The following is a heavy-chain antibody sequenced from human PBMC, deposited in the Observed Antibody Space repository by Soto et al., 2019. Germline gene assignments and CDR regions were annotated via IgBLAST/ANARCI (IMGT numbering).Heavy chain of an antibody. CDR3: ARGQGAAIGDYYYHGMDV. CDR2: IRSRANNFAT. Sequence: LRLSCAASGFIFSGSAIHWVRQASGKGLEWVGRIRSRANNFATSSAASVKGRFTFSRDDSKNTAYLQMNTLKPEDTAVYYCARGQGAAIGDYYYHGMDVWGQGTTVTVSS. CDR1: GFIFSGSA. D-gene: IGHD2-2*02. J-gene: IGHJ6*02. V-gene: IGHV3-73*01.